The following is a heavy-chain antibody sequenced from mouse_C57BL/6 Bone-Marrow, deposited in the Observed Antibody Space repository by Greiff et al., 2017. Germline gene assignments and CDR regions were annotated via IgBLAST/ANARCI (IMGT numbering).Heavy chain of an antibody. D-gene: IGHD1-1*01. J-gene: IGHJ4*01. CDR1: GFTFNTYA. CDR3: VRPFYYYGSSYPYYYAMDY. V-gene: IGHV10-3*01. Sequence: EVQLVESGGGLVQPKGSLKLSCAASGFTFNTYAMHWVRQAPGKGLEWVARIRSKSSNYATYYADSVKDRFTISRDDSQSMLYLQMNNLKTEDTAMYYCVRPFYYYGSSYPYYYAMDYWGQGTSVTVSS. CDR2: IRSKSSNYAT.